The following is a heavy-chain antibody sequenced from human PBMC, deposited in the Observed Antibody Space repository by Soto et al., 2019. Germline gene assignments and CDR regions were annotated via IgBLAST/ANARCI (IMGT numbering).Heavy chain of an antibody. CDR1: AFSFNNFP. CDR3: AREKCSSTSCNHGMDV. J-gene: IGHJ6*02. Sequence: GGCLRLSCVACAFSFNNFPMHWVRQAPGKGLQWLASITTTSTYKYYADSVKGRFSISRDNAKNSLYLELTNLRSEDTAVYYCAREKCSSTSCNHGMDVWGLGTTVTVS. CDR2: ITTTSTYK. V-gene: IGHV3-21*01. D-gene: IGHD2-2*01.